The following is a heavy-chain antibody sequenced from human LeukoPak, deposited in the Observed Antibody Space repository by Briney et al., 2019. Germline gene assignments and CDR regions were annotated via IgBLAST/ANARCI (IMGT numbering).Heavy chain of an antibody. D-gene: IGHD3-3*01. Sequence: SQTMSLTCTVSGGSISSGGYYWSWIRQHPGKGLEWIGYIYYSGSTYYNPSLKSRVTISVDTSKNQFSLKLSSVTAADTAVYYCARVGPGVVISPKKNWFDPWGQGTLVTVSS. V-gene: IGHV4-31*03. CDR3: ARVGPGVVISPKKNWFDP. J-gene: IGHJ5*02. CDR1: GGSISSGGYY. CDR2: IYYSGST.